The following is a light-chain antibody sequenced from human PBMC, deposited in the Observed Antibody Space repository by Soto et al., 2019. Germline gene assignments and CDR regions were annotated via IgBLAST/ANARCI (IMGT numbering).Light chain of an antibody. CDR3: CSYAGGGTYV. CDR2: EVT. J-gene: IGLJ1*01. V-gene: IGLV2-23*02. Sequence: QSVLTQPASVSGSPGQSITISCTGTINDVGTYNLVSWFQRHPGKAPKLMIYEVTERPSGVSNRFSGSKSGNAASLTISGLQAEDEADYHCCSYAGGGTYVFGTGTKVTV. CDR1: INDVGTYNL.